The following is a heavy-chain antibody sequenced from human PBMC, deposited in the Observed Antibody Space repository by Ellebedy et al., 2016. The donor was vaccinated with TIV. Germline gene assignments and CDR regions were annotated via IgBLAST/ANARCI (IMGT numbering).Heavy chain of an antibody. V-gene: IGHV3-9*01. CDR1: GFTFDDYA. J-gene: IGHJ4*02. Sequence: PGGSLRLSCAASGFTFDDYAMHWVRQAPGKGLEWVSGISWNSGSIGYADSVKGRFTISRDNAKNTLYLQMNSLRAEDTAVYYCRVWNYAIDYWGQGILVTVSS. D-gene: IGHD1-7*01. CDR2: ISWNSGSI. CDR3: RVWNYAIDY.